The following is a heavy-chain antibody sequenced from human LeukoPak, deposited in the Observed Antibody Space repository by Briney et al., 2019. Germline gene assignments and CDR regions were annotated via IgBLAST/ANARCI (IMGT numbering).Heavy chain of an antibody. CDR3: ARWVESTNYYYMDV. V-gene: IGHV4-59*08. D-gene: IGHD5-24*01. CDR2: IYYSGST. J-gene: IGHJ6*03. Sequence: PSETLSLTCTVSGGSISSYYWSWIRQPPGKGLEWIGYIYYSGSTNYNPSLKSRVTISVDTSKNQLSLKPSSVTAADTAVYYCARWVESTNYYYMDVWGKGTTVTVSS. CDR1: GGSISSYY.